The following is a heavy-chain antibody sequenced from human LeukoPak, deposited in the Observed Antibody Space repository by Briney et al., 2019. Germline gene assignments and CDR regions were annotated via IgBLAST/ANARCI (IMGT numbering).Heavy chain of an antibody. CDR3: ARDIPVRGARPIRGYNWFDP. V-gene: IGHV1-46*01. D-gene: IGHD3-10*01. CDR1: GYTFTSYY. Sequence: GASVKVSFKASGYTFTSYYMHWVRQAPGQGLEWMGIINPSGGSTSYAQKFQGRVTMTRDTSTSTVYMELSSLRSEDTAVYYCARDIPVRGARPIRGYNWFDPWGQGTLVTVSS. CDR2: INPSGGST. J-gene: IGHJ5*02.